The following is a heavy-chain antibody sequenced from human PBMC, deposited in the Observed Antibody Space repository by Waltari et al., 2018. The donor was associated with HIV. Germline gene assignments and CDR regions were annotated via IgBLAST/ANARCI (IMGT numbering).Heavy chain of an antibody. V-gene: IGHV1-69*01. CDR1: GGTFSSYA. CDR3: ARGSWDYVWGSYQTIRYCDY. J-gene: IGHJ4*02. Sequence: QVQLVQSGAAVKKPGSSVKVSCKASGGTFSSYAISWVRQAPGQGLEWMGGIIPIFGTANYAQKFQGRVTITADESTSTAYMELSSLRSEDTAVYYCARGSWDYVWGSYQTIRYCDYWGQGTLVTVSS. CDR2: IIPIFGTA. D-gene: IGHD3-16*02.